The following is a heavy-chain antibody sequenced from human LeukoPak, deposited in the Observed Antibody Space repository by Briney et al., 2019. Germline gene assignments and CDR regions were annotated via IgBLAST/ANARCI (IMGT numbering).Heavy chain of an antibody. CDR1: GASIRSYH. CDR3: ARLGPGEFDY. Sequence: SETLSLTCTVSGASIRSYHWSWIRQPPGKGLEWIGYIYYSGDTNYNPSLKSRVTISIDTSKNQFSLKLRSVTAADTAVYYCARLGPGEFDYWGQGTLVTVSS. CDR2: IYYSGDT. D-gene: IGHD3-16*01. J-gene: IGHJ4*02. V-gene: IGHV4-59*08.